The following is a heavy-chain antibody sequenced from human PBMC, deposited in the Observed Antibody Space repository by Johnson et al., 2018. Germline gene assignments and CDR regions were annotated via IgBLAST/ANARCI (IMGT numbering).Heavy chain of an antibody. Sequence: VQLVQSGGGLVKPGGSLRLSCAASGFTFSRYNMNWVRQAPGKGLEWVSSISSSSSYIYYADSVKGRFTISRDNAKNSLYLQMNSLRAEDTAVYYCAREWSTRDAFDIWGQGTMVTVSS. D-gene: IGHD2-15*01. CDR3: AREWSTRDAFDI. CDR1: GFTFSRYN. J-gene: IGHJ3*02. V-gene: IGHV3-21*01. CDR2: ISSSSSYI.